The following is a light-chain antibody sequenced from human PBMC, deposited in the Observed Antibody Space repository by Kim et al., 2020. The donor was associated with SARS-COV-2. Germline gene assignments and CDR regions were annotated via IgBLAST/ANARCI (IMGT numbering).Light chain of an antibody. CDR2: KAS. Sequence: DIQMTQSPSTLSASVGDRVTITCWASQTVNNWLAWYQQKPGKAPNLLIYKASNLENGVPSRFSGSGSGTEFTLTISSLQPDDFATYFSQQYCSYSRTFGQGTKVDIK. J-gene: IGKJ1*01. CDR1: QTVNNW. CDR3: QQYCSYSRT. V-gene: IGKV1-5*03.